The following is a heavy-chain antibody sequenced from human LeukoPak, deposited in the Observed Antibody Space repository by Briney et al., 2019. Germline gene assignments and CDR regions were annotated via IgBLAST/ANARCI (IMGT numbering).Heavy chain of an antibody. Sequence: GGSLRLSCAASGFTFSSYSMNWVRQAPGKGLEWVSYISSSSSTIYYADSVKGRFTISRDNAKNSLYLQTNSLRDEDTAVYYCARDSSYYDILTGYQPQDVWGQGTTVTVSS. D-gene: IGHD3-9*01. CDR3: ARDSSYYDILTGYQPQDV. J-gene: IGHJ6*02. V-gene: IGHV3-48*02. CDR1: GFTFSSYS. CDR2: ISSSSSTI.